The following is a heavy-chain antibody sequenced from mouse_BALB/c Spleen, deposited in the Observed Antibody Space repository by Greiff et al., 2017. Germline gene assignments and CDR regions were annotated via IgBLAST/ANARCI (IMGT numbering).Heavy chain of an antibody. J-gene: IGHJ1*01. D-gene: IGHD1-1*02. CDR1: GYSITSGYY. Sequence: VQLKESGPGLVKPSQSLSLTCSVTGYSITSGYYWNWIRQFPGNKLEWMGYISYDGSNNYNPSLKNRISITRDTSKNQFFLKLNSVTTEDTATYYCARNLWYWYFDVWGAGTTVTVSS. CDR2: ISYDGSN. V-gene: IGHV3-6*02. CDR3: ARNLWYWYFDV.